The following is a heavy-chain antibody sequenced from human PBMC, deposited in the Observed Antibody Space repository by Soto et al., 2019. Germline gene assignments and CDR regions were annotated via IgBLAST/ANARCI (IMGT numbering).Heavy chain of an antibody. CDR1: GYKFIYYW. D-gene: IGHD3-16*01. Sequence: GESLKISCKGSGYKFIYYWIGWVRQVPGKGLEWMGSIYPGDFDIKYGPSFHGQVTISADKSITTVYLHWSGLKASDTGTYYCATASGGQYYDRRSWYSAYWGQGTQVTVSS. V-gene: IGHV5-51*01. CDR3: ATASGGQYYDRRSWYSAY. CDR2: IYPGDFDI. J-gene: IGHJ4*02.